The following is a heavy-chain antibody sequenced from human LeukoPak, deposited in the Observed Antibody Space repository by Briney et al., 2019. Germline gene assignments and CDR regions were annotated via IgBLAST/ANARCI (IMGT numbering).Heavy chain of an antibody. Sequence: ASVKVSCKASGYTFTSYDINWVRQATGQGLEWMGWMNPNSGNTGYAQKFQGRVTMTRNTSISTAYMELSSLRSEDTAVYYCAGPRSPKQKYYFDYWGQGTLVTVSS. CDR2: MNPNSGNT. D-gene: IGHD1/OR15-1a*01. V-gene: IGHV1-8*01. CDR3: AGPRSPKQKYYFDY. J-gene: IGHJ4*02. CDR1: GYTFTSYD.